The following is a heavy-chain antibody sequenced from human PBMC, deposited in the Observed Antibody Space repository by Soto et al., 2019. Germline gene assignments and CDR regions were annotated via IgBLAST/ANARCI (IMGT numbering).Heavy chain of an antibody. V-gene: IGHV4-39*01. J-gene: IGHJ4*02. CDR1: GGSISSSSYH. D-gene: IGHD6-19*01. CDR3: ARSISVAMDF. CDR2: IYYSGTT. Sequence: SETLSLTCTVTGGSISSSSYHWGWIRQPPGKGLEWIGSIYYSGTTYYNPSLKSRVTISVDTSKNQFSLKLSSVTAADTAVYYCARSISVAMDFWXQGTLVTVSS.